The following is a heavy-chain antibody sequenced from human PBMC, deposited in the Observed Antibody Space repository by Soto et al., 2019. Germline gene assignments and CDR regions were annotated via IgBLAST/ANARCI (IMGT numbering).Heavy chain of an antibody. J-gene: IGHJ4*02. D-gene: IGHD3-10*01. V-gene: IGHV4-59*01. Sequence: QVQLQESGPGLVKPSETLSLTCTVSGGSISSYYWRWIRQPPGKGLEWIGYIYYSGSTNYNPSLKSRVTISVDTSKNQFSLKLSSVTAADTAVYYCARSWGFALDYWGQGTLVTVSS. CDR2: IYYSGST. CDR1: GGSISSYY. CDR3: ARSWGFALDY.